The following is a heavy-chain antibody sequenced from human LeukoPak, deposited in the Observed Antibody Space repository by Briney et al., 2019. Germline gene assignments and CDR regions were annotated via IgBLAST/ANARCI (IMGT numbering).Heavy chain of an antibody. CDR2: ISYDGSNK. CDR1: GFTFSSYA. Sequence: GGSLRLSCAASGFTFSSYAMHWVRQAPGKGLEWVAVISYDGSNKYYADSMKGRFTVSRDNSKNTLYLQMKSLRVEDTAVYYCAKVWSYDLVKYFDYWGQGTLVTVSS. CDR3: AKVWSYDLVKYFDY. J-gene: IGHJ4*02. V-gene: IGHV3-30-3*01. D-gene: IGHD1-26*01.